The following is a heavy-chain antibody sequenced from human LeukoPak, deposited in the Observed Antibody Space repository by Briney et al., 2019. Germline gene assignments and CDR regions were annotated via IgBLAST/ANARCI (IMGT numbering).Heavy chain of an antibody. CDR3: ATRNLGAAAFDY. D-gene: IGHD1-14*01. Sequence: SVKVSCKASGGTFSSYAFSWVRQAPGQGLEWMGGIIPIFGTANYAQKFQGRVTITTDESTSIAYMELSSLRSEDTAVYYCATRNLGAAAFDYWGQGTLVTVSS. CDR1: GGTFSSYA. CDR2: IIPIFGTA. J-gene: IGHJ4*02. V-gene: IGHV1-69*05.